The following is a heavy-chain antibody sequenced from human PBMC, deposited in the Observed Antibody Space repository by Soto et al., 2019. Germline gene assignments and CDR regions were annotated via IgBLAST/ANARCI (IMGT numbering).Heavy chain of an antibody. CDR2: ISGSGGST. D-gene: IGHD3-10*01. CDR3: AKEGTGGFGELFLDY. CDR1: GFTFSSYA. Sequence: EVQLLESGGGLVQPGGSLRLSCAASGFTFSSYAMSWVRQAPGKGLEWVSAISGSGGSTYYADSVKGRFTISRDNSKHTLYLEMYSLIAEDTAGYYCAKEGTGGFGELFLDYWGQGTLVTVSS. J-gene: IGHJ4*02. V-gene: IGHV3-23*01.